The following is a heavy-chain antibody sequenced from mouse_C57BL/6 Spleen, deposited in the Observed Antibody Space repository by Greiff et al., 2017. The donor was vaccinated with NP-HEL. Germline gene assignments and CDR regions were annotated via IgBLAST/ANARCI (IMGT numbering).Heavy chain of an antibody. Sequence: EVQLQQSGPELVKPGASVKISCKASGYTFTDYYMNWVKQSHGKSLEWIGDINPNNGGTSYNQKFKGKATLTVDKSSSTAYMELRSLTSEDSAVYYCAREGYYGSSRYFDVWGTGTTVTVSS. V-gene: IGHV1-26*01. CDR3: AREGYYGSSRYFDV. J-gene: IGHJ1*03. D-gene: IGHD1-1*01. CDR2: INPNNGGT. CDR1: GYTFTDYY.